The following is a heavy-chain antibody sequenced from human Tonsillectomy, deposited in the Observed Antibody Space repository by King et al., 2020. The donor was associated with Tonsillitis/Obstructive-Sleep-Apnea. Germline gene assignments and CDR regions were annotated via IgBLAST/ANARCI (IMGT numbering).Heavy chain of an antibody. D-gene: IGHD5-18*01. CDR1: GGSISSSSYY. CDR2: IYYSGST. CDR3: ARPLTIQLRPFAYYYGMDV. V-gene: IGHV4-39*01. J-gene: IGHJ6*02. Sequence: QLQESGPGLVKPSETLSLTCTVSGGSISSSSYYWGWIRQPPGKGLEWIGSIYYSGSTYYNPSLKSRVTISVDTSKNQFSLKLSSVTAADTAVYYCARPLTIQLRPFAYYYGMDVWGQGTTVTVSS.